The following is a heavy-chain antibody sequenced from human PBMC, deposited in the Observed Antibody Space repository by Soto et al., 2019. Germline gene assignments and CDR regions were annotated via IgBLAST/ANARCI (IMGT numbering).Heavy chain of an antibody. D-gene: IGHD3-10*01. CDR2: IYYSGST. CDR1: GGSISSYY. CDR3: ARGSLWFGELYYNYFDY. V-gene: IGHV4-59*01. J-gene: IGHJ4*02. Sequence: SETLSLTCTVSGGSISSYYWSWIRQPPGKGLEWIGYIYYSGSTNYNPSLKSRVTISVDTSKNQFSLKLSSVTAADTAVYYCARGSLWFGELYYNYFDYWGQGTLVTVSS.